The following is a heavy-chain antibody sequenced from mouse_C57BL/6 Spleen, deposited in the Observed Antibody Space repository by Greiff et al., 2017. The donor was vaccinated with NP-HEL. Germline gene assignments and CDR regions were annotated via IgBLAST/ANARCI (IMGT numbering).Heavy chain of an antibody. CDR2: IDPSDSYT. J-gene: IGHJ1*03. Sequence: VKLQQPGAELVMPGASVKLSCKASGYTFTSYWMHWVKQRPGQGLEWIGEIDPSDSYTNYNQKFKGKSTLTVDKSSSTAYMQLSSLTSEDSAVYYCARRVYYGNYAGYFDVWGTGTTVTVSS. CDR1: GYTFTSYW. V-gene: IGHV1-69*01. CDR3: ARRVYYGNYAGYFDV. D-gene: IGHD2-1*01.